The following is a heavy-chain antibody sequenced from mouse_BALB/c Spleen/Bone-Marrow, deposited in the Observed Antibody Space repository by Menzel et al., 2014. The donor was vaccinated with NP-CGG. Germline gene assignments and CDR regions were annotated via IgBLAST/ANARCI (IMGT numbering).Heavy chain of an antibody. CDR2: INPYNDGT. V-gene: IGHV1-14*01. Sequence: EVQLQQSGPELVKPGASVKMSCKASGYTFTSYVMHWVKQKPGQGLEWIGYINPYNDGTKYNEKFKGKATLTSDKSSSTAYMEFSSLTSEDSAVYYCARNYRYDGFAYWGQGTLVTVSA. J-gene: IGHJ3*01. CDR3: ARNYRYDGFAY. CDR1: GYTFTSYV. D-gene: IGHD2-14*01.